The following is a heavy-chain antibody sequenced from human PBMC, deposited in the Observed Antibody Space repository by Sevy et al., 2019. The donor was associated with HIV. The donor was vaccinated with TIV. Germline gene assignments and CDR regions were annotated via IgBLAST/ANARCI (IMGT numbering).Heavy chain of an antibody. J-gene: IGHJ4*02. CDR2: ISYIGSA. Sequence: SETLSLTCTVSGGSVSSGNSYWSWIRQPPGKGLEWNCYISYIGSANYNPSLKSRVTISVDTSKNQLSLRLSSLTAADTAIYYCVRDRIAAAGGYFDYWGQGTLVTVSS. D-gene: IGHD6-13*01. CDR3: VRDRIAAAGGYFDY. V-gene: IGHV4-61*01. CDR1: GGSVSSGNSY.